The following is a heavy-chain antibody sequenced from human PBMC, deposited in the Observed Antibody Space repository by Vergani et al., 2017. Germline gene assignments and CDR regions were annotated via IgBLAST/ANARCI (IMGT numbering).Heavy chain of an antibody. V-gene: IGHV5-51*01. Sequence: EVQLVPSGAEVKKPGESLKISCKGSGYSFTSYWIGWVRQLPGKGLEWMGIIYPGDSDTRYSPSFQGQVTISADKSISTAYLQWSSLKASDTAMYYCARRQTWGSGYFDFDYWGQGTLVTVSA. D-gene: IGHD3-22*01. CDR3: ARRQTWGSGYFDFDY. CDR2: IYPGDSDT. CDR1: GYSFTSYW. J-gene: IGHJ4*02.